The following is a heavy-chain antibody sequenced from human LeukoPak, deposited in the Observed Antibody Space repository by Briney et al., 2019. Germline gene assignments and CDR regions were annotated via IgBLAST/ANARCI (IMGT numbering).Heavy chain of an antibody. J-gene: IGHJ5*02. D-gene: IGHD3-3*01. CDR2: INPSGGST. V-gene: IGHV1-46*01. CDR3: AREFGRFSVLSPFDP. Sequence: ASVKVSCKASGYTFTSYYMHWVRQAPGQGLEWMGIINPSGGSTSYAQKFQGRVTMTRDTSTSTVYMELSSLRSEDTAVYYCAREFGRFSVLSPFDPWGQGTLVTVSS. CDR1: GYTFTSYY.